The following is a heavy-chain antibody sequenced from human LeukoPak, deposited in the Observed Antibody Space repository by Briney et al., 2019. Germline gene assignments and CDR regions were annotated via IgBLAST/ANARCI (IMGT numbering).Heavy chain of an antibody. CDR1: GFTFSSLE. CDR2: ISSSGTTI. D-gene: IGHD3-10*01. CDR3: ARDSAVRGVIFDF. V-gene: IGHV3-48*03. Sequence: PGGSLRLSCTVSGFTFSSLEMNWVRQAPGKGLEWVSYISSSGTTIYYADSVKGRFTISRDNAKNSLYLQMNSLRPEDTAVYYCARDSAVRGVIFDFWGQGTLVTVSS. J-gene: IGHJ5*01.